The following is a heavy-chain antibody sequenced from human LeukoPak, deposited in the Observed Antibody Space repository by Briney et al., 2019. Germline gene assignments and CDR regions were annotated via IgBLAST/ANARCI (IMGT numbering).Heavy chain of an antibody. CDR2: ISSNGGST. D-gene: IGHD6-19*01. J-gene: IGHJ4*02. CDR3: VKDTVAGTPTYYFDY. CDR1: GLTFSSYA. V-gene: IGHV3-64D*06. Sequence: GGSLRLSCSASGLTFSSYAMHWVRQAPGKGLEYVSAISSNGGSTYYADSVKGRFTISRDNSKNTLYLQMSSLRAEDTAVYYCVKDTVAGTPTYYFDYWGQGTLVTVSS.